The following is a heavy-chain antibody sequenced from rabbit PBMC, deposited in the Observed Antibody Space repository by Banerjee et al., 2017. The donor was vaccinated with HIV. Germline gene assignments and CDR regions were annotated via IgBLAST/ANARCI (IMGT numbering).Heavy chain of an antibody. V-gene: IGHV1S45*01. J-gene: IGHJ4*01. CDR1: GFSFSSGYD. D-gene: IGHD2-1*01. Sequence: QEQLVESGGGLVQPGGSLKLTCTASGFSFSSGYDMCWVRQAPGKGLEWIACIAAGSSGDTYYANWAKGRFTISKTSSTTVTLQMTSLTAADTATYFCARDDDYGDYYFSLWGPGTLVTVS. CDR3: ARDDDYGDYYFSL. CDR2: IAAGSSGDT.